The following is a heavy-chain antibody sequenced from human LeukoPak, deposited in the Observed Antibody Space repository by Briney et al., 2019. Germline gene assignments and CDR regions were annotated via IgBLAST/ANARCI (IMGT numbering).Heavy chain of an antibody. CDR3: ARGTDYYDSSGYSTH. Sequence: GGSLRLSCAASGFTFSSYAMHWVRQAPGKGLEWVAVISYDGSNKYYADSVKGRFTISRDNSKNTLYLQMNSLRAEDTAVYYCARGTDYYDSSGYSTHWGQGTLVTVSS. D-gene: IGHD3-22*01. J-gene: IGHJ4*02. CDR2: ISYDGSNK. CDR1: GFTFSSYA. V-gene: IGHV3-30-3*01.